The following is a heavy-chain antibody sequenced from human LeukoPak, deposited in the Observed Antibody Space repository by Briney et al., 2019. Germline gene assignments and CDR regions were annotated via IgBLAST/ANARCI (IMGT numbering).Heavy chain of an antibody. CDR1: GGSISSGGYY. J-gene: IGHJ6*02. CDR2: IYYSGST. V-gene: IGHV4-31*03. D-gene: IGHD3-10*01. CDR3: AREAMVRTYGMDV. Sequence: PSETLSLTCTVSGGSISSGGYYWSWIRQHPGKGLEWIGYIYYSGSTYYNPSLKSRVTISVDTSKNQFSLKLSSVTAADTAVYYCAREAMVRTYGMDVWGQGTTVTVSS.